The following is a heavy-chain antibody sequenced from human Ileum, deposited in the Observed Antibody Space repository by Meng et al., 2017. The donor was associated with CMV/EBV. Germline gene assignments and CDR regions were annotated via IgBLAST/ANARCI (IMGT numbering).Heavy chain of an antibody. D-gene: IGHD3-22*01. V-gene: IGHV3-23*01. CDR2: ASGISSAT. Sequence: TYAVNWVRQAPGKGLEWVSSASGISSATYYADSVKGRFTISRDDSKNTLYLQMNSLRAEDTAVYYCARDGARTNYYDRSGYYPLGYWGQGTLVTVSS. CDR1: TYA. J-gene: IGHJ4*02. CDR3: ARDGARTNYYDRSGYYPLGY.